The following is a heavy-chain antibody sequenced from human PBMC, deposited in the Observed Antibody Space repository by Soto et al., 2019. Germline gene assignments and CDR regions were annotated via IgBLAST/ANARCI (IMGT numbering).Heavy chain of an antibody. CDR3: VRDGCPTKTCAGGGNYFDP. CDR1: GYTFTSYF. D-gene: IGHD1-26*01. J-gene: IGHJ5*02. CDR2: INPSGGST. V-gene: IGHV1-46*01. Sequence: ASVKVSCKTSGYTFTSYFMHWVRQAPGLGLEWMGIINPSGGSTTYPQKFQGRVTMTRDTSTSTVYMELRSLRSEDTAVYYCVRDGCPTKTCAGGGNYFDPWGQGTLVTVSS.